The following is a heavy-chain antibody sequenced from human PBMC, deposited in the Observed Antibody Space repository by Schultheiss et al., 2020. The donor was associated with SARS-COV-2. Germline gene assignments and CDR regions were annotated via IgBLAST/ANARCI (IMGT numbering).Heavy chain of an antibody. J-gene: IGHJ4*02. V-gene: IGHV4-59*06. CDR1: GGSISSYY. CDR2: IYYSGST. CDR3: ARGPGGTVTFFDY. D-gene: IGHD4-17*01. Sequence: SETLSLTCTVSGGSISSYYWSWIRQHPGKGLEWIGYIYYSGSTYYNPSLKSPVSISVDTSKNQFSLKLSSVTAADTAVYYCARGPGGTVTFFDYWGQGTLVTVSS.